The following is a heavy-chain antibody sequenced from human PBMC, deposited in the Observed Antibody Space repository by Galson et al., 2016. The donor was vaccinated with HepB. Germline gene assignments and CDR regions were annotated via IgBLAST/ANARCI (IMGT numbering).Heavy chain of an antibody. CDR2: ISYSGIT. D-gene: IGHD3-3*01. CDR3: ARDRYDFWSGYPHYFDY. CDR1: GGSFSDYY. V-gene: IGHV4-59*01. J-gene: IGHJ4*02. Sequence: ETLSLTCAVYGGSFSDYYWSFIRQPPGKGLEWIGYISYSGITNYNPSLKSRVTISVDTSENQFSLKLSSVTAADTAVYYCARDRYDFWSGYPHYFDYWGQGTLVTVSS.